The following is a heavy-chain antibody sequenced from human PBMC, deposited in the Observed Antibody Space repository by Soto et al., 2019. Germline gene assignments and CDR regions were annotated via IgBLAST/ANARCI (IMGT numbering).Heavy chain of an antibody. CDR2: IWYDGSNK. D-gene: IGHD2-2*02. CDR1: GFTFSSYG. Sequence: ESGGGVVQPGRSLRLSCAASGFTFSSYGMHWVRQAPGKGLEWVAVIWYDGSNKYYADSVKGRFTISRDNSKNTLYLQMNSLRAEDTAVYYCARDLKLGYCSSTSCYNPDYYYYYGMDVWGQGTTVTVSS. J-gene: IGHJ6*02. V-gene: IGHV3-33*01. CDR3: ARDLKLGYCSSTSCYNPDYYYYYGMDV.